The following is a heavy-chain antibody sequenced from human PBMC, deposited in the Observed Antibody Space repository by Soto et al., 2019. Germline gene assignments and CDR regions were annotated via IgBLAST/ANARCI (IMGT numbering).Heavy chain of an antibody. CDR3: ASGDYTSAGTFYQTEH. J-gene: IGHJ4*02. D-gene: IGHD3-16*01. V-gene: IGHV3-74*01. Sequence: EVQLVESGGDLVQPGGSLRLSCTASGLTFNNYWMNWVRQAPGKGPVWVSRINGDGRTTSYADSVRGRVTISRDNAKNTVYLRMKGLRAEDTAVDYCASGDYTSAGTFYQTEHWGQGSLVTVSS. CDR2: INGDGRTT. CDR1: GLTFNNYW.